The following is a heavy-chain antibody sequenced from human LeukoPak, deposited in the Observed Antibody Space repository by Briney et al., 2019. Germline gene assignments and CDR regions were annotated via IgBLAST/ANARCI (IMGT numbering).Heavy chain of an antibody. D-gene: IGHD6-13*01. J-gene: IGHJ4*02. V-gene: IGHV4-34*01. Sequence: SETLSLTCAVYGGSFSGYYWSWIRQPPGKGLEWIGEINHSGSTNYNPSLKSRVTISVDTSKNQFSLKLSSVTAADTAVYYCAGLVAAADLHGTEPLLYLFDYWGQGTLVTVSS. CDR3: AGLVAAADLHGTEPLLYLFDY. CDR1: GGSFSGYY. CDR2: INHSGST.